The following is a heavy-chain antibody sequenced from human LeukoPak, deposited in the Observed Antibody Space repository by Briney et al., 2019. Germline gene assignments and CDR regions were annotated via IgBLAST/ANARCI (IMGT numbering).Heavy chain of an antibody. J-gene: IGHJ4*02. CDR1: GFTFSSYA. V-gene: IGHV3-30-3*01. D-gene: IGHD6-19*01. CDR2: ISYDGSNK. CDR3: ARAPGAVASEFDY. Sequence: GGSLRLSCAASGFTFSSYAMHWVRQAPGKGLEWVAVISYDGSNKYYADSVKGRFTISRDNSKNTLYLQMNSLRAEDTAVYYCARAPGAVASEFDYWGQGTLVTVSS.